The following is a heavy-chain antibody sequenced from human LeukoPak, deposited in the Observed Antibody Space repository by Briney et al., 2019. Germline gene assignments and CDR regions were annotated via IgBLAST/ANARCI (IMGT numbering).Heavy chain of an antibody. V-gene: IGHV3-48*03. D-gene: IGHD5-24*01. J-gene: IGHJ4*02. CDR1: GFTFSSYE. CDR2: ISSSGSTI. Sequence: GGSLRLSCAASGFTFSSYEMTWVRQAPGKGLEWVSYISSSGSTIYYADSVKGRFTISRDNAKNSLYLQMNSLRAEDTAVYYCARELKRDFDYWGQGTLVTVSS. CDR3: ARELKRDFDY.